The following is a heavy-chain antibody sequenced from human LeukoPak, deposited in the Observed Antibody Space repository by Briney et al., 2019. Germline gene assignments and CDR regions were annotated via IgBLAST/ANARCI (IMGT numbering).Heavy chain of an antibody. CDR3: ARGRYYYDSSGYYRGYYFDC. V-gene: IGHV3-30-3*01. CDR1: GFTFSSYA. D-gene: IGHD3-22*01. CDR2: ISYDGSNK. J-gene: IGHJ4*02. Sequence: PGGSLRLSCAASGFTFSSYAMHWVRQAPGKGLEWVAVISYDGSNKYYADSVNGRFTISRDNTKNTLYLQMNSLRAEDTAVYYCARGRYYYDSSGYYRGYYFDCWGQGTLVTVSS.